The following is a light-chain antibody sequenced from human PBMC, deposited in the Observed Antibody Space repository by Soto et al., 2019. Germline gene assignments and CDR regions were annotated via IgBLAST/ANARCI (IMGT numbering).Light chain of an antibody. CDR3: QQSYATPRT. J-gene: IGKJ1*01. V-gene: IGKV1-39*01. CDR1: QNIAHY. CDR2: IAT. Sequence: DIQMTQSPSSLSASVGDTVTITCRASQNIAHYLNWYQQKPGKGPRLLIYIATRLQSGVPSRFSGSGSGTEFTLTISSLQPEDFATYYCQQSYATPRTFGQGTKVDIK.